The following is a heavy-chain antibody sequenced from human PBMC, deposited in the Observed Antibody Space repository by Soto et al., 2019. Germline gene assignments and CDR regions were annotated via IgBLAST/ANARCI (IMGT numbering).Heavy chain of an antibody. CDR1: GFTFSSYA. D-gene: IGHD1-26*01. V-gene: IGHV3-23*01. CDR2: ISGSGGST. CDR3: ARRGSGSYCDY. Sequence: EVPLLESGGGLVQPGGSLRLSCAASGFTFSSYAMRWVRQAPVKGLEWVSAISGSGGSTYYADSVKGRFTISRDNSKNTLYLQMNSLRAEDPAVYYCARRGSGSYCDYWGQGTLVTVSS. J-gene: IGHJ4*02.